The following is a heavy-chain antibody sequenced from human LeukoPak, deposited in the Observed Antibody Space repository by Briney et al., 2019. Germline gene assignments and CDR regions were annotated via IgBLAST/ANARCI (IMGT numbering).Heavy chain of an antibody. J-gene: IGHJ4*02. CDR1: GGSISSGDYY. CDR2: IDYSGST. D-gene: IGHD4-17*01. CDR3: ARDRPDGELDY. V-gene: IGHV4-30-4*08. Sequence: SETLSLTCTVSGGSISSGDYYWGWIRQPPGKGLEWIGYIDYSGSTNYNPSLKSRVTISVDTSKNQFSLKLSSVTAADTAVYYCARDRPDGELDYWGQGTLVTVSS.